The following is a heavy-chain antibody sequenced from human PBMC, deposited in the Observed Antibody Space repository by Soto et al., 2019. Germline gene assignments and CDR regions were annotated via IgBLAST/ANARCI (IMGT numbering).Heavy chain of an antibody. J-gene: IGHJ6*02. V-gene: IGHV1-69*13. Sequence: SVKVSCKASGGTFSSYAISWVRQAPGQGLEWMGGIIPIFGTANYAQKFQGRVTITADESTSTAYMELSSLRSEDTAVYYCARNPAITMVRGVYYYYYGMDVWGQGTTVTVPS. CDR1: GGTFSSYA. CDR3: ARNPAITMVRGVYYYYYGMDV. CDR2: IIPIFGTA. D-gene: IGHD3-10*01.